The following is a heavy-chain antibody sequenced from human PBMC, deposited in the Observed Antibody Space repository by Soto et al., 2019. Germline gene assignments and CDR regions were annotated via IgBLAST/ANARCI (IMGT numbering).Heavy chain of an antibody. CDR1: GFTFDDYA. V-gene: IGHV3-9*01. CDR2: ISSNNGSV. J-gene: IGHJ4*02. D-gene: IGHD4-17*01. CDR3: AKDALTAVGFHFDF. Sequence: EVQLVESGGGLVQPGRSLRLSCAASGFTFDDYAMHWVRQAPGKGLEWVSGISSNNGSVGYADSVKGRFTISRDNSKHSLYLQMSSLKAEDTALYYCAKDALTAVGFHFDFWGQGTLVTVSS.